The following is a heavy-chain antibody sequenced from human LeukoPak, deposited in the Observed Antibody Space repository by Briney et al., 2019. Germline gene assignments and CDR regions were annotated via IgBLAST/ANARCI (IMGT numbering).Heavy chain of an antibody. D-gene: IGHD3-10*01. CDR3: ARMYYYGSGSYYNHNWFDP. CDR1: GGTFSSYA. J-gene: IGHJ5*02. Sequence: ASVKVSCKASGGTFSSYAISWVRQAPGQGLEWMGGIIPIFGTANYAQKFQGRVTITTDESTSTAYMELSSLRSEDTAVYYCARMYYYGSGSYYNHNWFDPWGQGTLVTVSS. V-gene: IGHV1-69*05. CDR2: IIPIFGTA.